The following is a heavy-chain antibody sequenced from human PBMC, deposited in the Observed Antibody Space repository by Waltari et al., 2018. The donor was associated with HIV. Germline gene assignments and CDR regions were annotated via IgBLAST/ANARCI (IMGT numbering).Heavy chain of an antibody. Sequence: VQRSGSGAALLQPGGALGSAGPDSGLPFIGLRMTWVRQAPGKGLELVSYITSGSSTYYADSVQGRFTTPRDNSKNTLYLQMNILRAEDTAVYFCVKEHQYSYTWYSYYGMDVWGQGTTVTVSS. CDR1: GLPFIGLR. V-gene: IGHV3-23*01. CDR2: ITSGSST. J-gene: IGHJ6*01. CDR3: VKEHQYSYTWYSYYGMDV. D-gene: IGHD6-13*01.